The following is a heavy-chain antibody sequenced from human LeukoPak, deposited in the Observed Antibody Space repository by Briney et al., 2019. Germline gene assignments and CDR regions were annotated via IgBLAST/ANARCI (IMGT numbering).Heavy chain of an antibody. V-gene: IGHV3-20*04. D-gene: IGHD6-19*01. J-gene: IGHJ4*02. Sequence: GGSLRLSCVASGFRFDDYGMSWVRQAPGKGLEWVSGINWNGGSTGYADSVKGRFTISRDNAKNSLYLRMNSLRAEDTALYYCARGGSTGWYSFDYWGQGTLVTFSS. CDR1: GFRFDDYG. CDR3: ARGGSTGWYSFDY. CDR2: INWNGGST.